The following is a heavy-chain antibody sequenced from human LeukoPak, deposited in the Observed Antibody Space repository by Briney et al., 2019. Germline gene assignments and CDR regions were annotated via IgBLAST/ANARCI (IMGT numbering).Heavy chain of an antibody. CDR3: ARGPDLYDSDRYFDY. D-gene: IGHD3-22*01. CDR2: ISYDGSNK. Sequence: GGSLRLSCAASGFTFSTYAMHWVRQAPGKGLEWVTTISYDGSNKYYADSVKGRFTISRDNSKNTLYLQMNSLRGEDTAGYYCARGPDLYDSDRYFDYWGQGTLVTVSS. CDR1: GFTFSTYA. J-gene: IGHJ4*02. V-gene: IGHV3-30-3*01.